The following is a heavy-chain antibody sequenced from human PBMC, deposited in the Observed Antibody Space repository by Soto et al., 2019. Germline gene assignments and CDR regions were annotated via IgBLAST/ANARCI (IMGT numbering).Heavy chain of an antibody. CDR3: ARVLYYDILTGYYSP. CDR1: GYTFTSYG. CDR2: ISAYNGNT. Sequence: QVQLVQSGAEVKKPGASVKVSCKASGYTFTSYGISWVRQAPGQGLEWMGWISAYNGNTNYAQKPQGQVTLTTDTSTSTAYMELRSLRSDDTAVYYCARVLYYDILTGYYSPWGQGTLVTVSS. V-gene: IGHV1-18*01. D-gene: IGHD3-9*01. J-gene: IGHJ5*02.